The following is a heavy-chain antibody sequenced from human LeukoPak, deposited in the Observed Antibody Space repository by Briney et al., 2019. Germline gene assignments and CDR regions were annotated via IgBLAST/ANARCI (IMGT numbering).Heavy chain of an antibody. V-gene: IGHV4-34*01. CDR2: INHSGST. Sequence: SETLSLTCAVYGGSFSGYYWSWIRQPPGKGLEWIGEINHSGSTNYNPSLKSRVTISVDTSKNQFSLKVTSVTAADTAVYYCARQNGVGLFSLPGGQGILVTVSS. J-gene: IGHJ4*02. CDR1: GGSFSGYY. CDR3: ARQNGVGLFSLP. D-gene: IGHD2-8*01.